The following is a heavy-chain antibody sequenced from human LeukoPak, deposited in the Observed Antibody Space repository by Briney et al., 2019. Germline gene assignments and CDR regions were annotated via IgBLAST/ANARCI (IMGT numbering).Heavy chain of an antibody. CDR1: GGSFRGYY. V-gene: IGHV4-34*01. CDR3: ARGPWGLPLYYYYGMDV. D-gene: IGHD7-27*01. Sequence: SETLSLTCAVYGGSFRGYYWSWIRQPPGKGLEWIGEINHSGSTNYNPSLKSRVTISVDTSKNQFSLKLSSVTAADTAVYYCARGPWGLPLYYYYGMDVWGQGTTVTVSS. J-gene: IGHJ6*02. CDR2: INHSGST.